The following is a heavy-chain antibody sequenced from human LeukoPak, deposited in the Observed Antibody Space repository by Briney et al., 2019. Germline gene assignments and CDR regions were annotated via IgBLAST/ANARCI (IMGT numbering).Heavy chain of an antibody. V-gene: IGHV3-7*01. J-gene: IGHJ4*02. CDR2: IKQDGSEK. Sequence: GGSLRLSCAASGFTFSSYWMSWVRQAPGKGLEWVANIKQDGSEKYYVDSVKGRFTISRDSAKNSLYLQMNSLRAEDTAVYYCARGQVITFGGVIVIGGYYFDYWGQGTLVTVSS. CDR1: GFTFSSYW. D-gene: IGHD3-16*02. CDR3: ARGQVITFGGVIVIGGYYFDY.